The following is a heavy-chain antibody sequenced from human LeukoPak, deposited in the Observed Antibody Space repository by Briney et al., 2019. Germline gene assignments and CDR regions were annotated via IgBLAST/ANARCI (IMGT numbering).Heavy chain of an antibody. V-gene: IGHV3-23*01. CDR2: ISAGADVI. D-gene: IGHD1-1*01. Sequence: GSLRLSCEAAGFSFRDYPMGWVRRASGKRLEWVSGISAGADVIFYADPVKGRFTISRDNSKNTLYLQMNGLRAEDSAEYYCAKSLLTTATGTGRAFDIWGQGTMVTVSA. CDR1: GFSFRDYP. CDR3: AKSLLTTATGTGRAFDI. J-gene: IGHJ3*02.